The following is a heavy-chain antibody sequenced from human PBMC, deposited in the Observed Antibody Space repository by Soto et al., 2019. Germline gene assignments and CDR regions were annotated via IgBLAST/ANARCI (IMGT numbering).Heavy chain of an antibody. V-gene: IGHV1-18*01. D-gene: IGHD6-13*01. CDR1: GYTFTTYG. Sequence: QVQLVQSGAEVKKPGASVKVSCKASGYTFTTYGISWVRQAPGQGLEWMGWINGYNGNTNYAQKLQGRVTMTPDTSTSTAYLELRSLRSDDTAVYYCARDPVAGTYFDYWGQVTLVTVSS. CDR3: ARDPVAGTYFDY. J-gene: IGHJ4*02. CDR2: INGYNGNT.